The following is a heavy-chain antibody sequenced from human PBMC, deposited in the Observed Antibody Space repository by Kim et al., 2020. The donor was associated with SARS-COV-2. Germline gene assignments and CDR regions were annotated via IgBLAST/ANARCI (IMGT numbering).Heavy chain of an antibody. D-gene: IGHD5-12*01. CDR1: GGSISSGGYY. J-gene: IGHJ3*02. CDR2: IYYSGST. Sequence: SETLSLTCTVSGGSISSGGYYWSWIRQHPGKGLEWIGYIYYSGSTYYNPSLKSRVTISVDTSKNQFSLKLSSVTAADTAVYYCARNIDGGYSGYDPPGAFDIWGQGTMVPVSS. V-gene: IGHV4-31*03. CDR3: ARNIDGGYSGYDPPGAFDI.